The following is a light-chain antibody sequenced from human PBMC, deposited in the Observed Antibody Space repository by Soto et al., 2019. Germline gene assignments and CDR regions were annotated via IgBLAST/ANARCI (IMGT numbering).Light chain of an antibody. Sequence: IQKTQFPSTLSPAGGARVTITCRASQTISSWLAWYQQKPGKAPKLLIYKASTLKSGVPSRFSGSGSGTEFTLTISSLQPDDFATYYCQHDNCYSVAFGQGTKVDIK. J-gene: IGKJ1*01. CDR3: QHDNCYSVA. CDR1: QTISSW. CDR2: KAS. V-gene: IGKV1-5*03.